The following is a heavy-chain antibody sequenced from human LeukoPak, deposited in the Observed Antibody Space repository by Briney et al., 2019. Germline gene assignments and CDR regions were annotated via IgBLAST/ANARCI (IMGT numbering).Heavy chain of an antibody. CDR1: GYTFTNYA. V-gene: IGHV1-3*01. D-gene: IGHD6-13*01. CDR3: ARDRVWRGAVAGPFDY. CDR2: INGDNGNT. Sequence: GASVKVSCKASGYTFTNYAMHWVRLAPGQRLEWMGWINGDNGNTESSQKFQGRVTITTDESTSTAYMELSSLRSENTAVYYCARDRVWRGAVAGPFDYWGQGTLVTVSS. J-gene: IGHJ4*02.